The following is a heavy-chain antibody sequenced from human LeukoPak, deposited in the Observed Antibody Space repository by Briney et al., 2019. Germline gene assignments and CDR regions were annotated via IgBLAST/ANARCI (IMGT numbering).Heavy chain of an antibody. CDR2: IYWDDDK. J-gene: IGHJ4*02. D-gene: IGHD3-9*01. Sequence: SGPTLVEPTQTLTLTCTFSGFSLNTSGVGVGWIRQPPGKALEWLALIYWDDDKRYSPSLENRLTITKDTSKNQVVLTMANMDPVDTATYFCAHRLLTTLDYWGQGTLVTVSS. CDR1: GFSLNTSGVG. CDR3: AHRLLTTLDY. V-gene: IGHV2-5*02.